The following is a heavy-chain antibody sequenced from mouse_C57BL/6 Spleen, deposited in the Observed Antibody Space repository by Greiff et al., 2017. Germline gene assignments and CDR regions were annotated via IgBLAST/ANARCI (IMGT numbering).Heavy chain of an antibody. V-gene: IGHV1-85*01. Sequence: QVQLQQSGPELVKPGASVKLSCKASGYTFTSYDINWVKQRPGQGLEWIGWIYPRDGSTKYNEKFKGQATLTVDTSSSTAYMELHSLTSEDSAVYFCARDYDYVYYAMDYWGQGTSVTVSS. CDR2: IYPRDGST. J-gene: IGHJ4*01. CDR3: ARDYDYVYYAMDY. CDR1: GYTFTSYD. D-gene: IGHD2-4*01.